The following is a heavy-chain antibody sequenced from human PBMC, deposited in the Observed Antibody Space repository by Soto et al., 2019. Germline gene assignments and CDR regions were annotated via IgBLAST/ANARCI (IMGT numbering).Heavy chain of an antibody. D-gene: IGHD3-16*01. J-gene: IGHJ4*02. CDR2: INSDGGTT. CDR3: ARVGNGEYVFYY. Sequence: EVQLVESGGGLVQPGGSLRLSCAASGFTFSNYWMHWVRQAPGKGLAWVSRINSDGGTTSYADSVKGRFTISRDNAKNTLYLQMNGLRAEDTAVYYCARVGNGEYVFYYWGQGTLVTVSS. V-gene: IGHV3-74*01. CDR1: GFTFSNYW.